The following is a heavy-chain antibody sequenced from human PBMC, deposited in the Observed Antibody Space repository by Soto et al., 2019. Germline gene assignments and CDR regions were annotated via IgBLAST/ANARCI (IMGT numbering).Heavy chain of an antibody. J-gene: IGHJ5*02. V-gene: IGHV4-34*01. CDR3: VRGGGGRYSVHWFDP. D-gene: IGHD1-26*01. CDR2: INHSGTT. Sequence: QVQLQQWGAGLLKPSETLSLTCAVYGGSFSGYYWSWIRQPPGKGLEWIGEINHSGTTNYSPSLKSRVTISVDTSKNQFSLKLSSVTAADTAVYYCVRGGGGRYSVHWFDPWGQGTLATVSS. CDR1: GGSFSGYY.